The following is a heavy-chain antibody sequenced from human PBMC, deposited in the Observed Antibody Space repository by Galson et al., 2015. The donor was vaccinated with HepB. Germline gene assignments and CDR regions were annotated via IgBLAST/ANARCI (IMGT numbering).Heavy chain of an antibody. V-gene: IGHV1-2*02. Sequence: SVTVSCKASGYTFSGCYMHWVRQAPGQGLEWMGWINPNSGGTNYAQKFQGRVTMTRDTSISTAYMELSRLRSDDTAVYYCARGGKMTMILVAVDTFEVWGQGTLVTVSS. CDR3: ARGGKMTMILVAVDTFEV. CDR1: GYTFSGCY. CDR2: INPNSGGT. D-gene: IGHD3-22*01. J-gene: IGHJ3*01.